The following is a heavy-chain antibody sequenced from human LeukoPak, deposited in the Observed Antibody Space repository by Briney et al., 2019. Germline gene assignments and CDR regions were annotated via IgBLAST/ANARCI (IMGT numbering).Heavy chain of an antibody. CDR2: ISSSSSYI. V-gene: IGHV3-21*01. Sequence: GGSLRLSCAASGSTFSSYSMNWVRQAPGKGLEWVSSISSSSSYIYYADSVKGRFTISRDNAKNSLYLQMNSLRAEDTALYYCATYGSGSGTFFDSWGQGTLVTVSS. D-gene: IGHD3-10*01. CDR3: ATYGSGSGTFFDS. CDR1: GSTFSSYS. J-gene: IGHJ4*01.